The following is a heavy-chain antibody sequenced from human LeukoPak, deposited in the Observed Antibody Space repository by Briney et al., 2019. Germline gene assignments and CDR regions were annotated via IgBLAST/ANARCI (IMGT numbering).Heavy chain of an antibody. Sequence: PSETLSLTCTVSGGSISSSSYYWGWIRQPPGKGLEWIGSIYYSGSTYYNPSLKSRVTISVDTSKNQFSLKLSSVTAADTAVYYCARVRRAGNTGWNFDLWGRGTLVTVSS. D-gene: IGHD1-1*01. CDR3: ARVRRAGNTGWNFDL. CDR2: IYYSGST. J-gene: IGHJ2*01. CDR1: GGSISSSSYY. V-gene: IGHV4-39*01.